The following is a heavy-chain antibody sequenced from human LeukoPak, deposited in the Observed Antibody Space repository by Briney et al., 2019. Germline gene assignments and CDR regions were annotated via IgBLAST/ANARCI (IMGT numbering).Heavy chain of an antibody. CDR3: AREDYYDSSGYYD. CDR1: GGSISSSYYY. CDR2: IYYSGST. Sequence: SETLSLTCTVSGGSISSSYYYWGWIRQPPGKGLEWIGYIYYSGSTNYNPSLKSRVTISVDTSKNQFSLKLSSVTAADTAVYYCAREDYYDSSGYYDWGQGTLVTVSS. J-gene: IGHJ4*02. V-gene: IGHV4-61*01. D-gene: IGHD3-22*01.